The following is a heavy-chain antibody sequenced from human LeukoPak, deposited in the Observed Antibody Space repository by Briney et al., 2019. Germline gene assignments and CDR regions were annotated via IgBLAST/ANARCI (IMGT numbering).Heavy chain of an antibody. CDR3: ARESDSSGWYDS. CDR2: ISGDGGST. J-gene: IGHJ5*01. V-gene: IGHV3-43*02. CDR1: GFSFDDYA. Sequence: GGSLRLSCAAPGFSFDDYAIHWVRQAPGKGLEWVSLISGDGGSTFYADSVKGRFTISRDNSKNSLYLQMSSLRSEDTALYYCARESDSSGWYDSWGQGTLVAVSS. D-gene: IGHD3-22*01.